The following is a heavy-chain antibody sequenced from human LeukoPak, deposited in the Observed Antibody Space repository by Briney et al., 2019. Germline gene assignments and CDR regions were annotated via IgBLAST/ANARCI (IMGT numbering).Heavy chain of an antibody. J-gene: IGHJ4*02. V-gene: IGHV3-30*04. D-gene: IGHD3-10*01. CDR2: MSHDGSNE. CDR3: AREGDYYGSGSYYNSPVDY. CDR1: RFTFSSYA. Sequence: PGGSLRLSCAASRFTFSSYAMHWVRQAPGKGLEWVAVMSHDGSNEYYADSVKGRFTIFRDSSKSTLYLQMNSLRAEDTALYYCAREGDYYGSGSYYNSPVDYWGQGTLVTVSS.